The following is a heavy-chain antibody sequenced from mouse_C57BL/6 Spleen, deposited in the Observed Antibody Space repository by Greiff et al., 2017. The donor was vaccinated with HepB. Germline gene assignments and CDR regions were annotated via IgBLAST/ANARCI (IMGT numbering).Heavy chain of an antibody. J-gene: IGHJ2*01. Sequence: DVKLQESGGGLVKPGGSLKLSCAASGFTFSDYGMHWVRQAPEKGLEWVAYISSGSSTIYYADTVKGRFTISRDNAKNTLFLQMTSLRSEDTAMYYCARRLGAFNFDYWGQGTTLTVSS. V-gene: IGHV5-17*01. D-gene: IGHD4-1*01. CDR2: ISSGSSTI. CDR1: GFTFSDYG. CDR3: ARRLGAFNFDY.